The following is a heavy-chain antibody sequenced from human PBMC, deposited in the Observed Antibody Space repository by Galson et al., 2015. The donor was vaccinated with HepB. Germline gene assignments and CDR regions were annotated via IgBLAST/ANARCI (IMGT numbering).Heavy chain of an antibody. CDR1: GFTFSNAW. Sequence: SLRLSCAASGFTFSNAWMHWVRQAPGKGLEWVGRIKSKSDGGTADHAAPVKGRFTISRDDSKNMLYLQMKSLKIEDTAVYYCVTESYYYWGQGTLVTVSS. J-gene: IGHJ4*02. D-gene: IGHD3-10*01. CDR2: IKSKSDGGTA. V-gene: IGHV3-15*01. CDR3: VTESYYY.